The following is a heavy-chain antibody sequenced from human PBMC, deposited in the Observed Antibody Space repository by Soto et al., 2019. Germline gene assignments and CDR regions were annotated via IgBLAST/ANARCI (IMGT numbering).Heavy chain of an antibody. CDR2: IWYDGSNK. Sequence: GGSLRLSCAASGLNFSNYGRHWVSKAQGKGLEWVAVIWYDGSNKYYADSVKGRYTISRDNSKNTLYLQMNSLRAEDTAVYYCAREKVVVAATGFYYYYYGMDVWGQGTTVTVSS. J-gene: IGHJ6*02. D-gene: IGHD2-15*01. V-gene: IGHV3-33*01. CDR3: AREKVVVAATGFYYYYYGMDV. CDR1: GLNFSNYG.